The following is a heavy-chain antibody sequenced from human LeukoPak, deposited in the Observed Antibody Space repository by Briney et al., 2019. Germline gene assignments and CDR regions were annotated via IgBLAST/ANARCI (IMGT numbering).Heavy chain of an antibody. J-gene: IGHJ3*02. D-gene: IGHD3-9*01. CDR3: AKGYYEIHDAFDI. V-gene: IGHV3-30*04. CDR1: GFTFSTYA. Sequence: GGSLRLSCAVSGFTFSTYAMHWGRQAPGKRLEWVTFISNEGRNKYYADSVKGRFTISRDNSKNTLFLQMNSLRAEDTAVYYCAKGYYEIHDAFDIWGQGTMVTVSS. CDR2: ISNEGRNK.